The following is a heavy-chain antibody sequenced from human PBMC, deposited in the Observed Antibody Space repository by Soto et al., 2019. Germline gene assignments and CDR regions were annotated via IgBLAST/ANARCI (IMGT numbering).Heavy chain of an antibody. V-gene: IGHV2-5*02. CDR3: AHTKVTPWLGPHFDF. Sequence: QITVKESGPTLVKATQRLTLTCTFSGFSLSTSGGGVGWFRQPPGKALEWLAVIYWDDDKSYSPPLKSRLTITKDTSKNQEALTMTHMDPVDTATSFCAHTKVTPWLGPHFDFWGQGTLVTVSS. J-gene: IGHJ4*02. D-gene: IGHD6-19*01. CDR1: GFSLSTSGGG. CDR2: IYWDDDK.